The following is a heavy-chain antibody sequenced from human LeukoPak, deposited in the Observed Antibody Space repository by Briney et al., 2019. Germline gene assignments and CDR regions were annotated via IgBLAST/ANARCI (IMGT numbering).Heavy chain of an antibody. CDR1: GFTVSSNY. CDR2: IYSGGST. J-gene: IGHJ4*02. V-gene: IGHV3-53*01. D-gene: IGHD6-13*01. Sequence: GGSLRLSCAASGFTVSSNYMSWVRQAPGKGLEWVSVIYSGGSTYYADSVKGRFTIFRDNTKNTLYLQMNSLRAEDTAVYYCARETAAACDYWGQGTLVTVSS. CDR3: ARETAAACDY.